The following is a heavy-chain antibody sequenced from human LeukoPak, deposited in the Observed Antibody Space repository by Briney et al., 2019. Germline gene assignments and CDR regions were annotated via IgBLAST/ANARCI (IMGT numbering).Heavy chain of an antibody. Sequence: GGSLRLSCAASGFTFSSYSMNWVRQAPGKGLEWVSSISSSSSYIYYADSVKGRFTISRDNAKNSLYLQMNSLRAEDTAVYYCTTDLETYYYDSSGRTSDAFDIWGQGTMVTVSS. CDR1: GFTFSSYS. J-gene: IGHJ3*02. V-gene: IGHV3-21*01. CDR3: TTDLETYYYDSSGRTSDAFDI. D-gene: IGHD3-22*01. CDR2: ISSSSSYI.